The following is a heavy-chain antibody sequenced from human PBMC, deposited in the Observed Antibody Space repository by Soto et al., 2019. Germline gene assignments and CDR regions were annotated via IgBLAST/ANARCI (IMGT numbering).Heavy chain of an antibody. V-gene: IGHV4-34*01. D-gene: IGHD3-10*01. CDR1: GGSFSGYY. CDR2: INHSGST. Sequence: QVQLQQWGAGLLKPSETLSLTCAVYGGSFSGYYWSWIRQPPGKGLEWIGEINHSGSTNYNPSLKSRVTISVDTSKNQFSLKLSSVTAADTAVYYWARARGVLLWFGAPYMDVWGQGTTVTVSS. CDR3: ARARGVLLWFGAPYMDV. J-gene: IGHJ6*02.